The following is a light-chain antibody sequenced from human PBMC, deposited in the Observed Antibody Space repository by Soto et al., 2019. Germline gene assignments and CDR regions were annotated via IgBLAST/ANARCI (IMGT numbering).Light chain of an antibody. V-gene: IGLV2-8*01. CDR2: EFS. CDR3: SSYGGSNTVV. J-gene: IGLJ2*01. Sequence: QSALTQPPSASGSPGQSVTISCTGSSSDVGGYNYVSWYQQHPGKAPQLMIYEFSKRPSGVPDRLSGSKSGNTASLTVSGLQAEDEADYYCSSYGGSNTVVFGGGTKLTVL. CDR1: SSDVGGYNY.